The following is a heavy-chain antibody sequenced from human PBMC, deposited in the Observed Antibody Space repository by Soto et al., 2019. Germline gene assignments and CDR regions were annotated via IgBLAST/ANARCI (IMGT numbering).Heavy chain of an antibody. CDR1: GFTFSSYA. D-gene: IGHD2-8*01. CDR3: AKAFYPCSSGVCYVGTFDY. Sequence: PGGSLRLSCAASGFTFSSYAISWVRQAPWKGLEWVSGIGGAGLSTYYVDSVKGRFTISRDNSKNTLYLEMRSLRADDTALYYCAKAFYPCSSGVCYVGTFDYWGQGTLVTVCS. V-gene: IGHV3-23*01. J-gene: IGHJ4*02. CDR2: IGGAGLST.